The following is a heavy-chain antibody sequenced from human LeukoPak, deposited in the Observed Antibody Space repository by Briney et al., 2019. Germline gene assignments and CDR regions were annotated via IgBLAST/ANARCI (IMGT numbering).Heavy chain of an antibody. V-gene: IGHV3-30*18. Sequence: GGSLRLSCAASGFTFTNFAMHWVRQAPGKGLEWVTVISDDGNNKYYADSVKGRFTISRDNSKNTLYLQMNSLRAEDTAVYYCAKGGPHYGSGSYYAFDYWGQGTLVTVSS. D-gene: IGHD3-10*01. CDR3: AKGGPHYGSGSYYAFDY. J-gene: IGHJ4*02. CDR2: ISDDGNNK. CDR1: GFTFTNFA.